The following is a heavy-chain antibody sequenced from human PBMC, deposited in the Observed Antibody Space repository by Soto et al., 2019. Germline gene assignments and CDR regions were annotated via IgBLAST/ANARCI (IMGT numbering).Heavy chain of an antibody. J-gene: IGHJ1*01. Sequence: EVQLVESGVVLVQPGASLRLSCAASGFTFSSYSMNWVRPAPGKGLEWVSYISSSSSTIYYADSVKGRFTISRDNAKNSLYLQMNSLRAEDTAVYYCARDPPSYCSGGSCYSEYFQNWGQGTLVTVAS. D-gene: IGHD2-15*01. CDR2: ISSSSSTI. CDR3: ARDPPSYCSGGSCYSEYFQN. V-gene: IGHV3-48*01. CDR1: GFTFSSYS.